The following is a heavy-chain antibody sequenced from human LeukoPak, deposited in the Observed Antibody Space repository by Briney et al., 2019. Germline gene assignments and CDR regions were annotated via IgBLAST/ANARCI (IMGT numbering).Heavy chain of an antibody. V-gene: IGHV1-2*02. CDR2: INPNSGGT. Sequence: ASVKVSCKASGYTFTGYYMHWVRQAPGQGLEWMGWINPNSGGTNYAQKFQGRVTMTRDTSISTAYMELSRLRSDDTAVYYCARDKPYDSSSHFDYWGQGTLVTVS. D-gene: IGHD3-22*01. CDR1: GYTFTGYY. J-gene: IGHJ4*02. CDR3: ARDKPYDSSSHFDY.